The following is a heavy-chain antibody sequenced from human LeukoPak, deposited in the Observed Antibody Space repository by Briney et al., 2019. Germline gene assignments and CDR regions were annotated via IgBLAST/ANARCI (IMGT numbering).Heavy chain of an antibody. V-gene: IGHV1-2*02. CDR3: ARGGLLRFGELGLTPFDY. CDR2: INPNSGGT. D-gene: IGHD3-10*01. Sequence: ASVKVSCKASGYTFTGYYMHWVRQAPGQGLEWMGWINPNSGGTNYAQKFQGRVTMTRDTSISTAYMELSRLRSDDTAVYYCARGGLLRFGELGLTPFDYWGQRTLVTVSS. J-gene: IGHJ4*02. CDR1: GYTFTGYY.